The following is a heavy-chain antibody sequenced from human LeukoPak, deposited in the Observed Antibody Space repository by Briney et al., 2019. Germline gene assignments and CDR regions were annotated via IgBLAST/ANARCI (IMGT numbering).Heavy chain of an antibody. Sequence: PGGSLRLSCAASGFTFSDYAMSWVRQAPGKGLEWVSAVTGSGGNTYYADSVKGRFTISKDTSKNTLYLQMNSLRAEDTAVYYCARDKAAIFGVARGLFDYWGQGTLVTVSS. CDR3: ARDKAAIFGVARGLFDY. D-gene: IGHD3-3*01. V-gene: IGHV3-23*01. J-gene: IGHJ4*02. CDR2: VTGSGGNT. CDR1: GFTFSDYA.